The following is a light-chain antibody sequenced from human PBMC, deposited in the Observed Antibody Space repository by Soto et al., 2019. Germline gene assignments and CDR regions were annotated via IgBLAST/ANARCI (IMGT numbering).Light chain of an antibody. CDR3: QQYGSSRT. CDR2: GAS. Sequence: EIVMTQSPATLSVSPGERATLSCRASQSVTSNLAWYQQKPGRAPRLLIYGASTRATGIPDRFSGSGSGTDFTLTISRLEPEDFAVYYCQQYGSSRTLGQGTKVDIK. V-gene: IGKV3-20*01. CDR1: QSVTSN. J-gene: IGKJ1*01.